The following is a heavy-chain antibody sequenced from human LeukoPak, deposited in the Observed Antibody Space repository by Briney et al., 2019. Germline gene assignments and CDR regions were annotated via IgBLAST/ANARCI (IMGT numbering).Heavy chain of an antibody. CDR3: ARDLEGIAVAGTGFDY. CDR1: GGSISSYY. Sequence: SETLSLTCTVSGGSISSYYWSWIRQPPGKGLEWIGYIYYSGSTNYNPSLKSRVTISVDTSKNQFSLKLSSVTAADTAVYYCARDLEGIAVAGTGFDYWGQGTLVTVSS. V-gene: IGHV4-59*01. D-gene: IGHD6-19*01. CDR2: IYYSGST. J-gene: IGHJ4*02.